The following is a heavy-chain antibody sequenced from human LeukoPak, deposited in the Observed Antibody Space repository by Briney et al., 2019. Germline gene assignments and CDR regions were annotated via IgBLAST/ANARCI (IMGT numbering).Heavy chain of an antibody. CDR1: GGSFSGYY. V-gene: IGHV4-34*01. Sequence: SETLSLTCAVYGGSFSGYYWSWIRQPPGKGLEWIGEINHSGSTNYNPSLKSRVTISVDTSKNQFSLKLSSVTAADTAVYYCARDTKYSSSWYGFDPWGQGTLVTVSP. D-gene: IGHD6-13*01. J-gene: IGHJ5*02. CDR3: ARDTKYSSSWYGFDP. CDR2: INHSGST.